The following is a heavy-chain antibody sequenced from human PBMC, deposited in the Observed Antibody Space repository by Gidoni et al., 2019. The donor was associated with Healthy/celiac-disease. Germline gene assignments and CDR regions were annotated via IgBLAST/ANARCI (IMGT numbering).Heavy chain of an antibody. V-gene: IGHV4-59*01. J-gene: IGHJ5*02. Sequence: QVQLQESGPGLVKPSETLSLTCTVSGGSISSYYWSWIRQPPGKGLEWIGYIYYSGSTNYNPSLKSRVTISVDTSKNQFSLKLSSVTAADTAVYYCAREGILRSSSWYWFDPWGQGTLVTVSS. CDR3: AREGILRSSSWYWFDP. CDR2: IYYSGST. CDR1: GGSISSYY. D-gene: IGHD6-13*01.